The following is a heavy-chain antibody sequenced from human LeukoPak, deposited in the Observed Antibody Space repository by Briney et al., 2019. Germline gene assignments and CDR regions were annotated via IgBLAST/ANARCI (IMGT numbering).Heavy chain of an antibody. D-gene: IGHD3-10*01. CDR2: MYTSGTT. J-gene: IGHJ5*02. CDR1: GGSIISDSYY. CDR3: ARVPNLFGSGKGWFDP. V-gene: IGHV4-61*02. Sequence: NPSETLSLTCSVSGGSIISDSYYWNWIRQPAGKGLEWIGRMYTSGTTNYNPSLKSRVTISVDTSKNQFSLKLSSVTAADTAVYYCARVPNLFGSGKGWFDPWGQGTLVTVSS.